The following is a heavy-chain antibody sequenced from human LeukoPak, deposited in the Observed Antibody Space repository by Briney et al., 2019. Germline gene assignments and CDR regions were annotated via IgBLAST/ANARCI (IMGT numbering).Heavy chain of an antibody. J-gene: IGHJ6*02. CDR3: AKGGVGSGPYYYYYYGMDV. CDR2: IGPSGDTL. D-gene: IGHD3-10*01. CDR1: GFTFGDYS. Sequence: GGSLRLSCAASGFTFGDYSMSWIRQAPGKGLEWVSHIGPSGDTLYYADSVKGRFTISRDNAKSSLYLQMNSLRAEDTAVYYCAKGGVGSGPYYYYYYGMDVWGQGTTVTVSS. V-gene: IGHV3-11*01.